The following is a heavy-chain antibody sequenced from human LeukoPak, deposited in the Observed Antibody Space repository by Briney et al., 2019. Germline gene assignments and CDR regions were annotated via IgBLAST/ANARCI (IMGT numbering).Heavy chain of an antibody. CDR1: GFTVSNNF. V-gene: IGHV3-53*01. J-gene: IGHJ4*02. D-gene: IGHD5-24*01. CDR3: GGGDGHNHGDY. CDR2: IYRGGTT. Sequence: GGSLRLSCAASGFTVSNNFMSWVRQAPGKGLECVSVIYRGGTTYYADSVRGRFTISRDNSKNTLYLQMNSLRAEDTAVYYCGGGDGHNHGDYWGQGTLVTVSS.